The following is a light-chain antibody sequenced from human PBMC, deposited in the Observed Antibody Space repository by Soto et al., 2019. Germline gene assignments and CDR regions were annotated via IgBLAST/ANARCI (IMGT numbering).Light chain of an antibody. J-gene: IGKJ4*01. CDR2: KAS. CDR3: QQYNSYSPVT. CDR1: QNINDW. Sequence: DIQMTQSPSTLSAPVGDRVTITCRASQNINDWLAWYQQKPGEAPKLLISKASDLESGVPSRFSGYGSGTEFTLTISSLQADDFATYFCQQYNSYSPVTFGGGTKVEIK. V-gene: IGKV1-5*03.